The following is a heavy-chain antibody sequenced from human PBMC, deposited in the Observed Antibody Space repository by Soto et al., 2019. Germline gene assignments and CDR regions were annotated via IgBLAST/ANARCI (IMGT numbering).Heavy chain of an antibody. CDR2: INWKSDI. J-gene: IGHJ4*02. CDR3: AISQDRGGRTTFIY. Sequence: PWGSLRLSCAVSGFTFDDNAIHFVGQSPEKCREWVSGINWKSDIGYADSVKGRFTISRDNAENSLYLQMNSLRAEDTALYYCAISQDRGGRTTFIYWGQGTQVTVSS. D-gene: IGHD3-16*01. CDR1: GFTFDDNA. V-gene: IGHV3-9*01.